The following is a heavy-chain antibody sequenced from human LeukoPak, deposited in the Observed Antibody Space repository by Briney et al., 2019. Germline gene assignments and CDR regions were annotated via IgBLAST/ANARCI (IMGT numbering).Heavy chain of an antibody. V-gene: IGHV3-49*04. CDR2: IRSKAYGGTT. CDR3: TREGISIVRGVIMTLYYMDV. J-gene: IGHJ6*03. D-gene: IGHD3-10*02. CDR1: GFTFGDYA. Sequence: GRSMRLSCTASGFTFGDYAMSWVRQAPGKGLGWVGFIRSKAYGGTTEYAASVKGRFTISRDDSKSIAYLQMNSLKTEVTGLYYCTREGISIVRGVIMTLYYMDVWGKVITVTVSS.